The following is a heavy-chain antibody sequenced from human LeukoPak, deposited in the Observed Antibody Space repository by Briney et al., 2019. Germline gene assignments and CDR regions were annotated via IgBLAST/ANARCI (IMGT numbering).Heavy chain of an antibody. D-gene: IGHD5-18*01. CDR1: GGSISSHY. V-gene: IGHV4-59*11. Sequence: PSETLSLTCTVSGGSISSHYWSWIRQPPGKGLEWIAYLFDSVNTKDNPSLQSRLTLSADTSKNQFSLRLSSVTAADTAVYYCATIERGSIFGYFDYWGQGTLVTVSS. J-gene: IGHJ4*02. CDR2: LFDSVNT. CDR3: ATIERGSIFGYFDY.